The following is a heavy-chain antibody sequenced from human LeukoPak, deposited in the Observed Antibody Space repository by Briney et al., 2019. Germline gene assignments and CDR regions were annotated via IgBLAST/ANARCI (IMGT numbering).Heavy chain of an antibody. CDR2: ISGSGGST. CDR1: GFTFSSYA. Sequence: GGSLRLSCAASGFTFSSYAMSWVRQAPGKGLEWVSAISGSGGSTYYADSVKGRFTNSRDNSKNTLYLQMNSLRAEDTAVYYCARGAVLRFLEWAPRAYYFDYWGQGTLVTVSS. D-gene: IGHD3-3*01. CDR3: ARGAVLRFLEWAPRAYYFDY. V-gene: IGHV3-23*01. J-gene: IGHJ4*02.